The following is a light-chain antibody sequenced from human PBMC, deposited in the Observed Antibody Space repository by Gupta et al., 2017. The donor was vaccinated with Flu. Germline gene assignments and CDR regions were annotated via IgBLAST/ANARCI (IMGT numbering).Light chain of an antibody. V-gene: IGKV4-1*01. CDR3: HQYQHAPPT. CDR1: RSVFSTSNSKSY. Sequence: DIVMTQSPESLAVSLGERATINCRSRRSVFSTSNSKSYLAWYQKKPGQPPKLLFWWASTRESGVPDRFTASGSGTDFTLTISSLQAEDVAIYYCHQYQHAPPTFGQGTRVEI. CDR2: WAS. J-gene: IGKJ1*01.